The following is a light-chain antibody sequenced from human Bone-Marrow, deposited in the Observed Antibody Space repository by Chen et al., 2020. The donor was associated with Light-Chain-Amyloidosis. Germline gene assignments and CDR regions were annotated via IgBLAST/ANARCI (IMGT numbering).Light chain of an antibody. CDR2: DDT. Sequence: SYVLTQPPSVSLAPGKTPRITCGGNNIGSKSVHWYQQKPGQSPVLVVYDDTDRPSGIPERFSGSNSGNTATLTISRVEAGDEADYHCQVWDSSSDLPVFGGGTKLTVL. CDR1: NIGSKS. V-gene: IGLV3-21*03. CDR3: QVWDSSSDLPV. J-gene: IGLJ2*01.